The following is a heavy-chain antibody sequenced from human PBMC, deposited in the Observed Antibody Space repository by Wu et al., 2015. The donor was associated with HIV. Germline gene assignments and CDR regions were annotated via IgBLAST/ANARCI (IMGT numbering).Heavy chain of an antibody. CDR3: ARDLARETMIRDRPRYGLDV. V-gene: IGHV1-46*01. CDR1: GFTFSKHY. D-gene: IGHD3-10*01. Sequence: QVQLVQSGAEVKKPGASVKVSCKTSGFTFSKHYLHWVRQAPGQGFQWMGVINPSGGSISYAQQFQGRVTMTRDTATSTVYMELSSLRSEDTAVYYCARDLARETMIRDRPRYGLDVWGQGTTVTVSS. J-gene: IGHJ6*02. CDR2: INPSGGSI.